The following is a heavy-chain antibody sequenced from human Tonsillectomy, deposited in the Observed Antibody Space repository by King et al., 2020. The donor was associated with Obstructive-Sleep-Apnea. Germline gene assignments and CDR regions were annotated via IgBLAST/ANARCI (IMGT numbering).Heavy chain of an antibody. CDR2: IYPKTGDT. CDR1: GYTFPAYY. J-gene: IGHJ4*02. Sequence: VQLVQSGAEVKRPGAPVKVSCKASGYTFPAYYIHWVRQAPGQGLEWMGWIYPKTGDTNPAQKFQGWVTMTRETSISTVYMELNRLRSDDTAVYYCARESERGTSFDYWGQGTLVTVSS. V-gene: IGHV1-2*04. CDR3: ARESERGTSFDY. D-gene: IGHD3/OR15-3a*01.